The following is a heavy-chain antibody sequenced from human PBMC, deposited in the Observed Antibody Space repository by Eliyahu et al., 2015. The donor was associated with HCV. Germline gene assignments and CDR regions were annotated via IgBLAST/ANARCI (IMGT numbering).Heavy chain of an antibody. J-gene: IGHJ4*02. Sequence: QVQLVQSGAEVKKPGSSVKVSCKASGDTFSRHSINWVRQAPGQGIEWMGGIIPIFGTANYAQKFQGRVTITADESTSTAYMELRSLRSEDTAMYYCARVHGDYSPSLLAYWGQGTLVTVSS. V-gene: IGHV1-69*01. D-gene: IGHD4-17*01. CDR2: IIPIFGTA. CDR3: ARVHGDYSPSLLAY. CDR1: GDTFSRHS.